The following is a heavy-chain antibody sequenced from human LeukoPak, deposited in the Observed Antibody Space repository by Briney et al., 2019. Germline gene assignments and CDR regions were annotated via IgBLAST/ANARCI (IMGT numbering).Heavy chain of an antibody. CDR1: EFTFSNDW. CDR3: ARDGFYYYTSGATYYFAS. D-gene: IGHD3-10*01. J-gene: IGHJ4*01. Sequence: PGWSQRLSGAATEFTFSNDWMGSVRQAPRKGLVWVARINMDASSTNYEDYVEGRFTISRHNAKNTLYLQMDSLRAEDTAVYYCARDGFYYYTSGATYYFASWGHGTLVTVSS. CDR2: INMDASST. V-gene: IGHV3-74*01.